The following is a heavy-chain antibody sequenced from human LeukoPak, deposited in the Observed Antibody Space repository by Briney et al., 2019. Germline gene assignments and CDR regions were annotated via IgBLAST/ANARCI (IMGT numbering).Heavy chain of an antibody. CDR1: SGSISSSNYY. V-gene: IGHV4-39*01. CDR2: IYYSGST. D-gene: IGHD6-13*01. Sequence: PSETLSLTCTVSSGSISSSNYYWGWIRQPPGKGLEGIGSIYYSGSTYYNPSLKSRVTISVDMSKNQFSLKLSSVTAADTAVYYCARRVAAAGHFDYWGQGTLVTVSS. J-gene: IGHJ4*02. CDR3: ARRVAAAGHFDY.